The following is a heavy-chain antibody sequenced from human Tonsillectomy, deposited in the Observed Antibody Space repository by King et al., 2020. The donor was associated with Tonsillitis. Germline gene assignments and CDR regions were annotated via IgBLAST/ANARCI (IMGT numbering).Heavy chain of an antibody. Sequence: VQLQESGPGLVKPSGTLSLTCAVSGGSISGSNWWSWVRQPPGKGLEWIGEIDHSGGTNYNPSLKSRVTISVDKSKNQFSRNLTSVTAADTAVYYCALPEHSYGHEAFDIWGQGTMVTVSS. CDR3: ALPEHSYGHEAFDI. V-gene: IGHV4-4*02. D-gene: IGHD5-18*01. CDR1: GGSISGSNW. CDR2: IDHSGGT. J-gene: IGHJ3*02.